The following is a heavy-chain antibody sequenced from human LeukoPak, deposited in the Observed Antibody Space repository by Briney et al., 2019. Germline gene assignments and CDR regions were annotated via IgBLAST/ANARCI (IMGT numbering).Heavy chain of an antibody. V-gene: IGHV3-23*01. CDR1: EFDFSSHA. D-gene: IGHD1-14*01. Sequence: GGSLRLSCAASEFDFSSHAMTWVRQAPGKGLEWVSAISISGSKTYYADSVKGRFTISRDNSKNTLYLQMNSLRAEDTAVYYCAGEAPYHIWGQGTMVTVSS. CDR2: ISISGSKT. CDR3: AGEAPYHI. J-gene: IGHJ3*02.